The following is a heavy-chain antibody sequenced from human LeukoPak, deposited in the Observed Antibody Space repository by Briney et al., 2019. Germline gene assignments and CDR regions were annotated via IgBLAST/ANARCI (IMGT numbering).Heavy chain of an antibody. J-gene: IGHJ4*02. Sequence: GGSLRLSCAASGFTFSSYAMSWVRQAPGKGLEWVSAISGSGGSTYYADSVKGRFTISRDDSKNTLYLQMNSLRADDTAVYYCVKDQTYGAYDSSAQYYWGQGTLVTVSS. CDR3: VKDQTYGAYDSSAQYY. CDR1: GFTFSSYA. V-gene: IGHV3-23*01. CDR2: ISGSGGST. D-gene: IGHD5-12*01.